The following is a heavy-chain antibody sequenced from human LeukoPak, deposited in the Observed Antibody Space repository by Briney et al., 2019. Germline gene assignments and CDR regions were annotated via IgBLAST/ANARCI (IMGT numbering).Heavy chain of an antibody. CDR3: ARTLGYSSGWYDY. CDR1: GYIFSRYY. D-gene: IGHD6-19*01. J-gene: IGHJ4*02. Sequence: ASVKVSRKASGYIFSRYYMHWIRQAPGQGLEWMEIIHPSGGRASYAQKFQGRVTMTRDTSTSTVNMELSSLRSEDTAVYYCARTLGYSSGWYDYWGQGTLVTVSS. V-gene: IGHV1-46*01. CDR2: IHPSGGRA.